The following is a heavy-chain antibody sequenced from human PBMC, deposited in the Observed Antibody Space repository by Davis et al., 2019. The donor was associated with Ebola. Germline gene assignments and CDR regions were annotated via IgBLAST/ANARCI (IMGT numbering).Heavy chain of an antibody. CDR1: GFTFSSYD. V-gene: IGHV3-13*01. CDR2: IGTAGDT. D-gene: IGHD3-3*01. Sequence: GVLKISCAASGFTFSSYDMHWVRQVTGKGLEWVSAIGTAGDTYYPGSVKGRFTISRENAKSSLFLQMNSLRGEDTAVYYCARAAFGSCYFDYWGQGTLVTVSS. CDR3: ARAAFGSCYFDY. J-gene: IGHJ4*02.